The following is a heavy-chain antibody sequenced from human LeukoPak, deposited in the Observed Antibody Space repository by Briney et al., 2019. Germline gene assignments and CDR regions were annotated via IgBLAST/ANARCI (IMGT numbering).Heavy chain of an antibody. D-gene: IGHD5-12*01. J-gene: IGHJ4*02. V-gene: IGHV1-69*05. Sequence: ASVKVSCKASGGTFSSYAISWVRQAPGQGLEWMGGIIPIFGTANYAQKFQGRVTITTDESTSTAYMELSSLRSGDTAVYYCAIPLGGYSGYDWFDYWGQGTLVTVSS. CDR3: AIPLGGYSGYDWFDY. CDR2: IIPIFGTA. CDR1: GGTFSSYA.